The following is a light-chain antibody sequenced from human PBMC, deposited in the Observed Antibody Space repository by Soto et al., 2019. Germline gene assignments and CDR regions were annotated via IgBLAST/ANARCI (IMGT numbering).Light chain of an antibody. J-gene: IGKJ4*02. CDR3: QQYNNWTLM. V-gene: IGKV3D-15*01. CDR2: DAS. Sequence: EIVLTQSPGTLSLSPGERATLSCRASQSVSISYLAWYQQKPGQAPRLLVYDASNRASGIPARFSGSGSGTEFTLTISSLQSEDFAVDYCQQYNNWTLMFGGGTKVDIK. CDR1: QSVSISY.